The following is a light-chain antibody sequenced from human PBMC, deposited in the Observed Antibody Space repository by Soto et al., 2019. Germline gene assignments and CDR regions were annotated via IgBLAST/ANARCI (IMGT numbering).Light chain of an antibody. V-gene: IGKV3-20*01. CDR2: GAS. CDR3: QEYGSSPLFT. Sequence: EIVLTQSPGTLSLSPGERATLSCRASQSVSSSYLAWYQQKPGQAPRLLIYGASSRATGIPDRFSGSGSGTDFTLTISSMEPEDLAVYYCQEYGSSPLFTFGPGTIVDIK. J-gene: IGKJ3*01. CDR1: QSVSSSY.